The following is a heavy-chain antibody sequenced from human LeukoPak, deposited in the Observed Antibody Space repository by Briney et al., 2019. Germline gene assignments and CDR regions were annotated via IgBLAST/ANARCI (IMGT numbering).Heavy chain of an antibody. CDR2: ISYDGSNK. D-gene: IGHD5-18*01. J-gene: IGHJ4*02. Sequence: GRSLRLSCAASGFTFSSYAMHWVRQAPGKGLEWVAVISYDGSNKYYADSVKGRFTISRDNSKNTLYLQMNSLRAEDTAVYYCARETLRIQLWRGFDYWGQGTLVTVSS. CDR3: ARETLRIQLWRGFDY. CDR1: GFTFSSYA. V-gene: IGHV3-30*01.